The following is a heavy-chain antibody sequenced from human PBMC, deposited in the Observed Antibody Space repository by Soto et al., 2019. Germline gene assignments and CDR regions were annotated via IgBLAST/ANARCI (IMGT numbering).Heavy chain of an antibody. CDR2: ISSSSSYI. J-gene: IGHJ4*02. V-gene: IGHV3-21*01. Sequence: GGSLRLSCAASGFTFSSYSMNWVRQAPGKGLEWVSFISSSSSYIYYADSVKGRFTISRDNAKNSLYLQMNSLRAEDTAVYYCASRRDGYNFGYWGQGTLVTVSS. D-gene: IGHD5-12*01. CDR1: GFTFSSYS. CDR3: ASRRDGYNFGY.